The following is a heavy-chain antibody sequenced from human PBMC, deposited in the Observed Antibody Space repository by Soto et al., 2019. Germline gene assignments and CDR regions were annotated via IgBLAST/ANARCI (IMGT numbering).Heavy chain of an antibody. V-gene: IGHV1-18*01. CDR2: ISAYNGNT. Sequence: ASVKVSCKASGYTFTSYGISWVRQAPGQGLEWMGWISAYNGNTNYAQKLQGRVTMTTDTSTSTAYMELRSLRSDDTAVYYCARDAGSEYSSSWYFYYYYYMDVWGKGTTVTVSS. D-gene: IGHD6-13*01. J-gene: IGHJ6*03. CDR1: GYTFTSYG. CDR3: ARDAGSEYSSSWYFYYYYYMDV.